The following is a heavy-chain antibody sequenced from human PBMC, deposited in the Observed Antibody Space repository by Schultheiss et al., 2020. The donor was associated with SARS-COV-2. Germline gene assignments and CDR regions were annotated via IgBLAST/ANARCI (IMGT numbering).Heavy chain of an antibody. V-gene: IGHV3-30-3*02. CDR3: AKDGQLGALYYFDY. J-gene: IGHJ4*02. CDR1: GFTFSSHV. Sequence: GGSLRLSCAASGFTFSSHVMHWVRQAPGKGLEWVAVTSYDGTSTYYTDSVKGRFTISRDDSKNTLYLQVNSLRAEDTAIYYCAKDGQLGALYYFDYWGQGTPVTVSS. D-gene: IGHD1-26*01. CDR2: TSYDGTST.